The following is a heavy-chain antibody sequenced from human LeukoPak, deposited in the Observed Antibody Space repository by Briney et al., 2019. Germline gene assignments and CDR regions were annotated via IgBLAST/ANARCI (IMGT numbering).Heavy chain of an antibody. J-gene: IGHJ3*02. CDR3: ARSPFCGGDCFTGAFDI. CDR2: INDDGSGT. V-gene: IGHV3-74*01. D-gene: IGHD2-21*02. CDR1: GFTFRSYW. Sequence: GGSLRLSCAASGFTFRSYWMHWVRQAPGKGLVWVSRINDDGSGTSYADSVKGRFTISRDNAKNTLYLQMNCLRAEDTAVYYCARSPFCGGDCFTGAFDIWGHGTMVTVSS.